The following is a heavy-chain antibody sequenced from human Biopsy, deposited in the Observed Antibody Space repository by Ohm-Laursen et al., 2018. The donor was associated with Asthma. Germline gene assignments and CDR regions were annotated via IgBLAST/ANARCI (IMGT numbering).Heavy chain of an antibody. Sequence: SLRPSCTASRFTYEMHWVRQAPGKGLEWVAVISYDGSSIYYADSVKGRFTISRDNSKNTLSLQMNSLTAEDTAVYYCAKEGVAGTHIEDWGQGTLVTVSS. V-gene: IGHV3-30*04. CDR1: RFTYE. CDR2: ISYDGSSI. D-gene: IGHD6-19*01. CDR3: AKEGVAGTHIED. J-gene: IGHJ4*02.